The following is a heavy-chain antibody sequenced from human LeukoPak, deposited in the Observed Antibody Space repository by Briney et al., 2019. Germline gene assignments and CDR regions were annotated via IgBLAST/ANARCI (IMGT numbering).Heavy chain of an antibody. Sequence: GGSLRLSCAASGFTFSSYGMHWVRQALGKGLEWVAVIWYDGSNKYYADSVKGRFTISRDNSKNTLYLQMNSLRAEDTAVYCCARAYCSSTSCYGYDYWGQGTLVTVSS. J-gene: IGHJ4*02. CDR2: IWYDGSNK. CDR1: GFTFSSYG. D-gene: IGHD2-2*01. V-gene: IGHV3-33*01. CDR3: ARAYCSSTSCYGYDY.